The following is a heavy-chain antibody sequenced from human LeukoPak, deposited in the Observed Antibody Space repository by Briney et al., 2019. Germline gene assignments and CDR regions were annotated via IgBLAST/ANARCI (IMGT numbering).Heavy chain of an antibody. J-gene: IGHJ4*02. CDR3: ARGGDYGDLRYFDY. D-gene: IGHD4-17*01. Sequence: PSETLSLTCTVSGGSINNYYWSWIRQPPGKGLEWMGYIYYRGSTNYNPSLKSRVTFSVDTSKNQFSLKLNSVTAADTAVYYCARGGDYGDLRYFDYWGQGTLVTVSP. CDR1: GGSINNYY. CDR2: IYYRGST. V-gene: IGHV4-59*01.